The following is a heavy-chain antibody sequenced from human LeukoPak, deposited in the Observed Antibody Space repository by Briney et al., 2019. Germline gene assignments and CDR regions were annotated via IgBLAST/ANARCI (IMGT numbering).Heavy chain of an antibody. J-gene: IGHJ6*02. D-gene: IGHD4-11*01. CDR2: ISSSSYI. CDR3: ARDGFPRSNYEYGAGYGMDV. Sequence: GGSLRLSCAASGFTFSSYSMNWVRQAPGKGLEWVSSISSSSYIYYADSVKGRLTISRDNAKNSLYLQMNSLRAEDTAVYYCARDGFPRSNYEYGAGYGMDVWGQGTTVTVSS. V-gene: IGHV3-21*01. CDR1: GFTFSSYS.